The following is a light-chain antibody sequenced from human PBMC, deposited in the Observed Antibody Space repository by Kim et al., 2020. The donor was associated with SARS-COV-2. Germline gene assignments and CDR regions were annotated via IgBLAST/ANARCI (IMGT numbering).Light chain of an antibody. CDR3: SSYTRSSTYV. J-gene: IGLJ1*01. CDR2: DVS. Sequence: QSALTQPASVSGSPGQSITISCTGTSSDVGGYNHVSWYQQHPGKAPKLMIYDVSKRPSGVSNRFSGSKSGNTASLTISGLQAEDEADYYCSSYTRSSTYVFGTGTKVTVL. V-gene: IGLV2-14*01. CDR1: SSDVGGYNH.